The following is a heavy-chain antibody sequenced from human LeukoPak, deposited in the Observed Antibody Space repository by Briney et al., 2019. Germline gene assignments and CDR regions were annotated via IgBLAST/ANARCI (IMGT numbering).Heavy chain of an antibody. CDR1: SDSISSSNYY. D-gene: IGHD6-19*01. J-gene: IGHJ4*02. Sequence: SETLSLTCTVSSDSISSSNYYWGWIRQPPGTGLEWIGNIYHSGSTYYNPSLKSRVTISVDTSKNQFSLKLSSVTAADTAVYYCARPTGSNNGCYGYWGQGILVTVSS. CDR2: IYHSGST. CDR3: ARPTGSNNGCYGY. V-gene: IGHV4-39*01.